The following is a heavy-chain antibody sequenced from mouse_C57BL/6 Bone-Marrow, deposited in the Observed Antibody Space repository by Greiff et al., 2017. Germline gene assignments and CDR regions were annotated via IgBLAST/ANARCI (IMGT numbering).Heavy chain of an antibody. CDR1: GYTFTSYW. D-gene: IGHD2-3*01. J-gene: IGHJ2*01. Sequence: QVQLQQSGAELVRPGSSVKLSCKASGYTFTSYWLHWVKQRPIQGLDWICNIDPSDSETHYNQKFKDKATLTVDNSSRPAYMQLSSLTSEASAVYYCARGDDGYYFLDYWGQGTTLTVSS. CDR3: ARGDDGYYFLDY. CDR2: IDPSDSET. V-gene: IGHV1-52*01.